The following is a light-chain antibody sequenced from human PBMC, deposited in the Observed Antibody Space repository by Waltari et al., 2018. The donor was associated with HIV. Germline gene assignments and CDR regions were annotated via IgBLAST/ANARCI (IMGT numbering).Light chain of an antibody. J-gene: IGKJ1*01. CDR3: QQYNDWPPWT. V-gene: IGKV3-15*01. Sequence: EIEMTQSPATLSVSPGERATLSCRASQSVRSNLAWYQQKPGQAPRLLVYGASTRATGIPATFSGSGSGTEFTLTISSLQSEDFAIYYCQQYNDWPPWTFGQGTKVEIK. CDR1: QSVRSN. CDR2: GAS.